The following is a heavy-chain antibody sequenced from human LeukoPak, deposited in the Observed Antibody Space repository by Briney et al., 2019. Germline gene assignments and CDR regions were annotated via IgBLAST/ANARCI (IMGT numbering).Heavy chain of an antibody. CDR1: EFTISSNY. V-gene: IGHV3-53*01. CDR3: AREGEMGGALDY. Sequence: GSLRLSCAASEFTISSNYMTWVRQAPGKGLEWVSIIYSGGSTYYADSVKGRFAISRDNSKNTLYLQMSSLRAEDTAVYYCAREGEMGGALDYWGQGTLVTVSS. D-gene: IGHD5-24*01. J-gene: IGHJ4*02. CDR2: IYSGGST.